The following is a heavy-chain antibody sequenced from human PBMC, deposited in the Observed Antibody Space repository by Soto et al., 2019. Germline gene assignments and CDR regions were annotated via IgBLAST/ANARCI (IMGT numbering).Heavy chain of an antibody. CDR1: GDSVSNDNYY. CDR2: IYYSGTT. Sequence: PSETLSLTCAVSGDSVSNDNYYWSWIRQPPGKRLEWIGYIYYSGTTNYNSYLKSRLSLSVDMSKNQFSLKLASVTAADTAVYFCARSQRGRTAFTFDYWGQGALVTVSS. D-gene: IGHD3-16*01. CDR3: ARSQRGRTAFTFDY. J-gene: IGHJ4*02. V-gene: IGHV4-61*01.